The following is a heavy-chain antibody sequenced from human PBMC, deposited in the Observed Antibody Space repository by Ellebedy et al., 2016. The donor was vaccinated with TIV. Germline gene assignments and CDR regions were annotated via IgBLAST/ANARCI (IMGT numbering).Heavy chain of an antibody. Sequence: GGSLRLSCTASGFTFTPYSMNWVRQAPGKGLEWISYISGSTITSYYADSVKGRFTISRDNAKNSLYLQMNGLGVEDTAVYFCARDMAWGNERVVDAFDMWGHGTLVTVSS. CDR2: ISGSTITS. D-gene: IGHD7-27*01. V-gene: IGHV3-48*04. CDR3: ARDMAWGNERVVDAFDM. J-gene: IGHJ3*02. CDR1: GFTFTPYS.